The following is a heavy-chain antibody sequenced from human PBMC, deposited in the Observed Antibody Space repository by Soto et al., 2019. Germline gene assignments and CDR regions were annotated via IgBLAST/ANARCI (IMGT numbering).Heavy chain of an antibody. CDR2: ICNSGGT. Sequence: QVQLQESGPGLVKPSETLSLTCTVSGGSISSYCWSWVRQPPGEGLEWIANICNSGGTNYNPSLKSRVVISVDTSRNQFSLTFSSVTAADTAVYYCARGVGRYGSNLDYWGQGTLVTVSS. CDR1: GGSISSYC. D-gene: IGHD1-26*01. CDR3: ARGVGRYGSNLDY. V-gene: IGHV4-59*01. J-gene: IGHJ4*02.